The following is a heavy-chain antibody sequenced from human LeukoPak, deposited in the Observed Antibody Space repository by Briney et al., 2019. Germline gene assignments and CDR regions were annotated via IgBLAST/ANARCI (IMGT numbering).Heavy chain of an antibody. D-gene: IGHD4-17*01. CDR1: GFTFSSYS. Sequence: PGGSLRLSCAASGFTFSSYSMNWVRQAPGKGPEWVSSISSGRSYIYYADSVKGRFTISRDNAKNSLYLQMNSLRAEDTAVYYCARDMTTATTCYLQHWGQGTLVTVSS. CDR3: ARDMTTATTCYLQH. J-gene: IGHJ1*01. V-gene: IGHV3-21*01. CDR2: ISSGRSYI.